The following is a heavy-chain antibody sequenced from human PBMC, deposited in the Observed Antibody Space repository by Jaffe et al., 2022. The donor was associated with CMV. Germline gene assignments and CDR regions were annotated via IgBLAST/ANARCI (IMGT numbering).Heavy chain of an antibody. CDR2: IDPSDSYT. D-gene: IGHD6-13*01. CDR3: ARQTGYSSSWPNMDV. V-gene: IGHV5-10-1*03. Sequence: EVQLVQSGAEVKKPGESLRISCKGSGYSFTSYWISWVRQMPGKGLEWMGRIDPSDSYTNYSPSFQGHVTISADKSISTAYLQWSSLKASDTAMYYCARQTGYSSSWPNMDVWGKGTTVTVSS. J-gene: IGHJ6*03. CDR1: GYSFTSYW.